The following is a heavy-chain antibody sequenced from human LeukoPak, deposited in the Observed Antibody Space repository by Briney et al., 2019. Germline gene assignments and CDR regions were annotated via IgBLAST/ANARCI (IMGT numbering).Heavy chain of an antibody. Sequence: ASVKVSCKVSGYTLTELSMHWVRQAPGEGLEWMGGFDPEDGETIYAQRFQGRVTMTEDTSTDTAYMELSSLRSEDTAVYYCATDSSGPYYFDYWGQGTLVTVSS. CDR2: FDPEDGET. D-gene: IGHD6-19*01. CDR3: ATDSSGPYYFDY. J-gene: IGHJ4*02. CDR1: GYTLTELS. V-gene: IGHV1-24*01.